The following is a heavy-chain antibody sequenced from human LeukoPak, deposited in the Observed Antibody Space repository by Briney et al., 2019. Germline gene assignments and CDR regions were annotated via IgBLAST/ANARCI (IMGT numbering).Heavy chain of an antibody. D-gene: IGHD3-10*01. Sequence: QTGGSLRLSCAASGFTFSSYAMHWLRQAPGKGLEWVAVISYDEINKDYAHSVKGRFTISRDNSKNTLYLQMNSLRAEDTAVYYCARGRFGGGAFDIWGQGTMVTVSS. CDR2: ISYDEINK. J-gene: IGHJ3*02. CDR3: ARGRFGGGAFDI. CDR1: GFTFSSYA. V-gene: IGHV3-30-3*01.